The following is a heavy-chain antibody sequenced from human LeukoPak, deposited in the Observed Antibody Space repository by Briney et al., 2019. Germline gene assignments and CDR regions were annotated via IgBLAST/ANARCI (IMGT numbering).Heavy chain of an antibody. D-gene: IGHD5-18*01. CDR1: GFTFSSYS. CDR3: AKDMPIQLWAFDY. J-gene: IGHJ4*02. Sequence: GGSLRLSCAASGFTFSSYSMNWVRQAPGKGLEWVSSISSSSSYIYYADSVKGRFTISRDNSKNTLYLQMNSLRAEDTAVYYCAKDMPIQLWAFDYWGQGTLVTVSS. V-gene: IGHV3-21*01. CDR2: ISSSSSYI.